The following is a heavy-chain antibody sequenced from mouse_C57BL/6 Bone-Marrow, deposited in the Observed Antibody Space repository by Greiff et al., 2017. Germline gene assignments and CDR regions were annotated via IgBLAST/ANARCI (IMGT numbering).Heavy chain of an antibody. J-gene: IGHJ3*01. Sequence: EVKLMASGGGLVKPGGSLKLSCAASGFTFSSYAMSWVRQTPEKRLEWVATISDGGSYTYYPDNVKGRFTISRDNAKNNLYLQMSHLKSEDTAMYYCARDLVARGDYWGQGTLVTGSA. V-gene: IGHV5-4*01. D-gene: IGHD1-1*01. CDR1: GFTFSSYA. CDR2: ISDGGSYT. CDR3: ARDLVARGDY.